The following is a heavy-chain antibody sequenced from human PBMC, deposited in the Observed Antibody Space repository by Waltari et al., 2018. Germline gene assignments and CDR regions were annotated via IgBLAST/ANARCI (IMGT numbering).Heavy chain of an antibody. CDR2: IIPIFGTA. J-gene: IGHJ3*02. Sequence: QVQLVQSGAEVKKPGSSVKVSCKASGGTFSSYAISWVRQAPGQGLEWMGRIIPIFGTANYAQKFQGRVTITADKSTSTAYMELSSLRSEDTAVYYCARANYYDSSGYYQDDAFDIWGQGTMVTVSS. D-gene: IGHD3-22*01. V-gene: IGHV1-69*08. CDR3: ARANYYDSSGYYQDDAFDI. CDR1: GGTFSSYA.